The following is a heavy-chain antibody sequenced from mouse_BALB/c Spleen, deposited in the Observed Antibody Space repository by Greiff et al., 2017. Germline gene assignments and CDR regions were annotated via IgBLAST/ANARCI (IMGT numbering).Heavy chain of an antibody. CDR1: GFSLTSYG. CDR2: IWAGGST. J-gene: IGHJ3*01. V-gene: IGHV2-9*02. Sequence: QVQLKESGPGLVAPSQSLSITCTVSGFSLTSYGVHWVRQPPGKGLEWLGVIWAGGSTNYNSALMSRLSISKDNSKSQVFLKMNSLQTDDTAMYYCARDGDYYGSSYVWSFAYWGQGTLVTVSA. CDR3: ARDGDYYGSSYVWSFAY. D-gene: IGHD1-1*01.